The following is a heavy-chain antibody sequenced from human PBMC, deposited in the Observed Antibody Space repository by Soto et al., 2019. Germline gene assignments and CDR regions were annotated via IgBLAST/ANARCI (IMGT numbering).Heavy chain of an antibody. CDR2: IYYSGST. CDR1: GGSISSGGYY. J-gene: IGHJ5*02. Sequence: PSETLSLTCTVSGGSISSGGYYWSWIRQHPGKGLEWIGYIYYSGSTYYNPSLKSRVTISVDTSKNQFSLKLSSVTAADTAVYYCARVNLKGVVFGRKYNWFDPWGQGTLVTVSS. CDR3: ARVNLKGVVFGRKYNWFDP. D-gene: IGHD3-3*01. V-gene: IGHV4-31*03.